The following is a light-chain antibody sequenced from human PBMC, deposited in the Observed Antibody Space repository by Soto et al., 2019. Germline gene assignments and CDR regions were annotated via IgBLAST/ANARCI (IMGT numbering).Light chain of an antibody. J-gene: IGLJ2*01. V-gene: IGLV1-44*01. CDR2: TNN. Sequence: SVLTQPPSASGTPGQRVTIPCSGSSSNIGTNTVNWYQQLPGTAPKLLIYTNNQRPSGVPDRFSGSKSGTSASLAISGLQSEDEADYYCASWDDSLNGVIFGGGTKSPS. CDR3: ASWDDSLNGVI. CDR1: SSNIGTNT.